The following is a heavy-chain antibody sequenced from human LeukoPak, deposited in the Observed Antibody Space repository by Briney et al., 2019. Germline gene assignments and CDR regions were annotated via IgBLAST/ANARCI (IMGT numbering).Heavy chain of an antibody. Sequence: ASVKVSCKVSGYTLTELSMHWVRQAPGKGLEWMGGFDPEDGETIYAQKFQGRVTMTEDTSTDTAYMELSSLRSEDTAVYYCATDSPLLYYGSGSSPWGYWGQGTLVTVSS. J-gene: IGHJ4*02. CDR2: FDPEDGET. CDR3: ATDSPLLYYGSGSSPWGY. V-gene: IGHV1-24*01. CDR1: GYTLTELS. D-gene: IGHD3-10*01.